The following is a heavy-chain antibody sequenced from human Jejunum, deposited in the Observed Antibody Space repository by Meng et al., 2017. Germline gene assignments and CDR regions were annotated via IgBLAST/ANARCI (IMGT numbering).Heavy chain of an antibody. D-gene: IGHD5-12*01. J-gene: IGHJ5*02. V-gene: IGHV5-51*01. CDR1: GYSFAGYW. Sequence: GESLKISCKGSGYSFAGYWIGWVRQMPGKGLEWMGIIYPDDPRTNYNPSFEGQVTMSADKSINTAYLQWSDLKASDTAMYYCARFSGPTFMANWFDPWGQGTLVTVSS. CDR2: IYPDDPRT. CDR3: ARFSGPTFMANWFDP.